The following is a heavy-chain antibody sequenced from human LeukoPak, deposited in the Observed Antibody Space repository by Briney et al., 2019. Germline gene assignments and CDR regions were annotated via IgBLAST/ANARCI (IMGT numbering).Heavy chain of an antibody. V-gene: IGHV3-30*18. CDR3: AKAVVAAIGY. CDR1: GFTFSNYG. Sequence: GRSLRLSCAASGFTFSNYGMHWVRQAPGKGLEWVAVISYDGSNKYYADSVKGRFTISRDNSKNTLYLQMNSLRAEDTAVYYCAKAVVAAIGYWGQGTLVTVSS. J-gene: IGHJ4*02. D-gene: IGHD2-15*01. CDR2: ISYDGSNK.